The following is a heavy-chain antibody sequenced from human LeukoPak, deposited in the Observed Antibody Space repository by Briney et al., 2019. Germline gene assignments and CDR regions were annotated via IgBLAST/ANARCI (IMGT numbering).Heavy chain of an antibody. CDR2: VYVSGST. CDR1: HDSISNYY. CDR3: ARHRLPEEGYCSAGTCYPRYEFDN. Sequence: SETLSLTCTVSHDSISNYYWSWIRQPPGKGLEWIGYVYVSGSTKYNPSLKSRVAISLDTSKNQFALKLKSVTAADTAVYFCARHRLPEEGYCSAGTCYPRYEFDNWGQGPLVTVSS. D-gene: IGHD2-15*01. V-gene: IGHV4-59*01. J-gene: IGHJ4*02.